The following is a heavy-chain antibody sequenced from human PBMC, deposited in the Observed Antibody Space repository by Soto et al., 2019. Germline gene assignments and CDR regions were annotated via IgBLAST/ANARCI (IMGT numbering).Heavy chain of an antibody. Sequence: GASVKVSCKASGYTFTGYYMHWVRQAPGQGLEWMGWINPNSGGTNYAQKFQGRVTMTRDTSISTAYMELSRLRSDDTAVYYCARERGSVYYGMDVWGQGTTVTVSS. CDR2: INPNSGGT. D-gene: IGHD6-25*01. V-gene: IGHV1-2*02. CDR3: ARERGSVYYGMDV. J-gene: IGHJ6*02. CDR1: GYTFTGYY.